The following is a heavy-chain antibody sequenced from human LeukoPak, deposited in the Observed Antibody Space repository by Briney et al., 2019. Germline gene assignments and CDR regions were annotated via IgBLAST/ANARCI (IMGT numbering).Heavy chain of an antibody. CDR1: GYSFTSYW. D-gene: IGHD3-10*02. V-gene: IGHV5-51*01. Sequence: GESLKISCKGFGYSFTSYWIGWVRQMPGKGLEWMGVIYPGDSDTRYGPSFEGQVTISADKSISTAYLQWSSLKASDTAMYYCARQVFGGGNYFDYWGQGTLVTVSS. CDR2: IYPGDSDT. J-gene: IGHJ4*02. CDR3: ARQVFGGGNYFDY.